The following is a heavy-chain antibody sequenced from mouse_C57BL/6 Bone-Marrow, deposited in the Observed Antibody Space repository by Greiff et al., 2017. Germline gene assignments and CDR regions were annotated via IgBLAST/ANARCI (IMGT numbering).Heavy chain of an antibody. CDR2: IWWDDDK. J-gene: IGHJ3*01. V-gene: IGHV8-8*01. CDR3: ARSYDGYYETDAFAY. CDR1: GFSLSTFGMG. D-gene: IGHD2-3*01. Sequence: ESGPGILQPSQTLSLTCSFSGFSLSTFGMGVGWIRQPSGKGLEWLAHIWWDDDKYYNPALKSRLTISKDTSKNQVFLKIANVDTADTATYYCARSYDGYYETDAFAYWGQGTLVTVSA.